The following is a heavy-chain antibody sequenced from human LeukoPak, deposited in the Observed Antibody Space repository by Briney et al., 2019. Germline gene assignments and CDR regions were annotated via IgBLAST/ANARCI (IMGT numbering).Heavy chain of an antibody. CDR3: AREEVEMATGGAFDI. CDR1: GGTVSSYA. Sequence: SVKVSCKASGGTVSSYAISWVRQAPGQGLEWMGRIIPIFGIANYAQKFQGRVTITADKSTSTAYMELSSLRSEDTAVYYCAREEVEMATGGAFDIWGQGTMVTVSS. D-gene: IGHD5-24*01. CDR2: IIPIFGIA. J-gene: IGHJ3*02. V-gene: IGHV1-69*04.